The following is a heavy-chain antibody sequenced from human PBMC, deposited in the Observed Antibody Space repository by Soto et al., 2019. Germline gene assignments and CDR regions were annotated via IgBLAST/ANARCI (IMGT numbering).Heavy chain of an antibody. J-gene: IGHJ4*02. CDR2: IYSGGST. V-gene: IGHV3-53*01. D-gene: IGHD2-21*02. CDR1: GFTVSSND. Sequence: PGGSLRLACAASGFTVSSNDMSWVRQAPGKGREWVSVIYSGGSTYYADSVKGRFAISRDNSKNTLYLQMNSLRAEDTAVYYCASPPRAYCGGDCYPQLDYWGQGTLVTVS. CDR3: ASPPRAYCGGDCYPQLDY.